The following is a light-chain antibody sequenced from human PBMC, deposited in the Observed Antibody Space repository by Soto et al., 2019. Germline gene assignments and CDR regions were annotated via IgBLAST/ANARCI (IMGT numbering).Light chain of an antibody. CDR1: QNIYIW. Sequence: DLQMAQSPSTLSASVGDRVTITCRASQNIYIWLAWYQKKPGKAPNLLIYKASTLQSGVPSRFSGNGSGTEFTLTITSLQPDDSATYYCKQYNGIPMRTFGQVIKVDI. CDR3: KQYNGIPMRT. J-gene: IGKJ1*01. CDR2: KAS. V-gene: IGKV1-5*03.